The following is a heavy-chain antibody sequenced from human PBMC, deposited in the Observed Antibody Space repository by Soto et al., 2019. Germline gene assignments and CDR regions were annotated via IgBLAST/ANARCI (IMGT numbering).Heavy chain of an antibody. J-gene: IGHJ4*02. CDR2: ISAGGDRT. CDR1: GFTFSNYP. Sequence: EVQVSESGGGLVQPGGCLRLSCATSGFTFSNYPMNWVRQAPGKGLEWVSGISAGGDRTYYADSVKGRFTIFRDNSKNSVSLRMNSLRVEDTAVYYCARRVWGQGTLVTVSS. V-gene: IGHV3-23*01. CDR3: ARRV.